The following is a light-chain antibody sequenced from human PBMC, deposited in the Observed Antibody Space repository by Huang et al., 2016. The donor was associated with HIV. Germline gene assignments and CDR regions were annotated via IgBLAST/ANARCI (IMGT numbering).Light chain of an antibody. V-gene: IGKV1-39*01. CDR3: QQSYNTPLT. J-gene: IGKJ5*01. CDR2: AAS. CDR1: QSISNY. Sequence: DIQMTHSPSSLSASVGDTVTITCRASQSISNYLNWYQQKPGKAPKLLVYAASSLQSGVPSRFSGSGSGTDVTLTISSLQPEDFATYYCQQSYNTPLTFGQGTRLEIK.